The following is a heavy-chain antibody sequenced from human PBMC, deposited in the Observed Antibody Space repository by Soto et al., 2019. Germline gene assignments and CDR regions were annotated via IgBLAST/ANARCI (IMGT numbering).Heavy chain of an antibody. CDR2: ISLSGSQI. CDR1: GLMYSSYS. V-gene: IGHV3-21*01. D-gene: IGHD2-21*01. Sequence: EVQFVESGGGLVKPGGSVRLSCVASGLMYSSYSMSWVRQAPGKGLEWVAFISLSGSQINYAASVEGRFTISRDNAKNALYLQMNTVRVEDTAIYYCARVISCGGGTCSSVHQYYGMDVWGPGTTVTVFS. CDR3: ARVISCGGGTCSSVHQYYGMDV. J-gene: IGHJ6*02.